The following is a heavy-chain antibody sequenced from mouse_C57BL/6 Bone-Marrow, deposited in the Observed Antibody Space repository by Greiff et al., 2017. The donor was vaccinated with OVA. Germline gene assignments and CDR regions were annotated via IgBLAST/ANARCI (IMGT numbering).Heavy chain of an antibody. V-gene: IGHV1-69*01. Sequence: QVQLKQSGAELVMPGASVKLSCKASGYTFTSYWMHWVKQRPGQGLEWIGEIDPSDSYTNYNQKFKGKSTLTVDKSSSTAYMQLSSLTSEDSAVYYCARWHYYEDYWGQGTTLTVSS. D-gene: IGHD1-2*01. CDR1: GYTFTSYW. CDR2: IDPSDSYT. J-gene: IGHJ2*01. CDR3: ARWHYYEDY.